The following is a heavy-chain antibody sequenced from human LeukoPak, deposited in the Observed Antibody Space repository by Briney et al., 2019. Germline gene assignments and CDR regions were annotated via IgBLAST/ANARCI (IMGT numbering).Heavy chain of an antibody. CDR2: IYYSGST. CDR1: GYSISSGYY. Sequence: PSETLSLTCTVSGYSISSGYYWGWIRQPPGKGLEWIGYIYYSGSTNYNPSLKSRVTISVDTSKNQFSLKLSSVTAADTAVYYCARHPSIVAFDYWGQGTLVTVSS. J-gene: IGHJ4*02. CDR3: ARHPSIVAFDY. V-gene: IGHV4-38-2*02. D-gene: IGHD5-12*01.